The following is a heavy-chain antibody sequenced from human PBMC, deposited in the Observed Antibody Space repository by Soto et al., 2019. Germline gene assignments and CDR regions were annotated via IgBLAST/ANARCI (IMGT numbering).Heavy chain of an antibody. Sequence: QITLKESGPALVKPTETLTLTCTCSGFSVTGSGAAVGWIRQPPGKALEWLALIYWDDDKRYSPSLKSRLTISRDTSKNQVVLTMTNMGPVDTGTYYCAHGGMSIKHGYEIWGQGTLVTVPS. CDR3: AHGGMSIKHGYEI. V-gene: IGHV2-5*02. J-gene: IGHJ4*02. CDR1: GFSVTGSGAA. CDR2: IYWDDDK. D-gene: IGHD2-15*01.